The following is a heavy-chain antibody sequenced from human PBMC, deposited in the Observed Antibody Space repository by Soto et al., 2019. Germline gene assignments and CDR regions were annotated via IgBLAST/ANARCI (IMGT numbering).Heavy chain of an antibody. CDR3: ARVWSKVWPPTYGMDV. CDR1: GYTFTNYY. V-gene: IGHV1-46*01. CDR2: ITPSGGGT. Sequence: GASVKVSCKASGYTFTNYYIHWVRQGPGQGLEWMGRITPSGGGTTYAQKFQGRVTMTKDTSRTTVYMELSSLTSEDTAVYYCARVWSKVWPPTYGMDVWGQGTTVTVS. J-gene: IGHJ6*02. D-gene: IGHD1-20*01.